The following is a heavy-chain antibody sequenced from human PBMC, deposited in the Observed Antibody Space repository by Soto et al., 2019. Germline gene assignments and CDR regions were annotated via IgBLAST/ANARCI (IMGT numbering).Heavy chain of an antibody. V-gene: IGHV4-39*01. J-gene: IGHJ4*02. CDR1: GGSISSSSYY. CDR2: IDYSGNT. CDR3: ARHKSTSSWYLLPDY. D-gene: IGHD6-13*01. Sequence: QVLLQESGPGLVKPSETLSLTCTVSGGSISSSSYYWGWIRQPPGKGLEWIGSIDYSGNTYHNPSLKSRVTTSVDTSKNQCSLKLSSVTAADTAVYYWARHKSTSSWYLLPDYWGQGTLVTVSS.